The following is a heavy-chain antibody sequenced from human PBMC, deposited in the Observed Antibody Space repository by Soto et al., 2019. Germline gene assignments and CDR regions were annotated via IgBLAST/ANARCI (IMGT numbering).Heavy chain of an antibody. CDR2: IYYSGST. Sequence: PSETLSLTCTVSGGSISSSSYYWGWIRQPPGKGLEWIGSIYYSGSTYYNPSLKSRVTISVDTSKNQFSLKLSSVTAADTAVYFCALQGVLLWFGQRTANWFDPWGQGTLVTSPQ. V-gene: IGHV4-39*01. CDR1: GGSISSSSYY. J-gene: IGHJ5*02. D-gene: IGHD3-10*01. CDR3: ALQGVLLWFGQRTANWFDP.